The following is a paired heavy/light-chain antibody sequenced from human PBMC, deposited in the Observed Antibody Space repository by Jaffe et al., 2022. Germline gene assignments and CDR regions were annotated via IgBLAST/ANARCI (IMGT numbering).Light chain of an antibody. V-gene: IGLV2-11*01. CDR3: CSYAGTHVV. Sequence: QSALTQPRSVSGSPGQSVTISCTGTSSDVGGYNYVSWYQQHPGKAPKLMIYDVSKRPSGVPDRFSGSKSGNTASLTISGLQAEDEADYYCCSYAGTHVVFGGGTKLTVL. J-gene: IGLJ2*01. CDR2: DVS. CDR1: SSDVGGYNY.
Heavy chain of an antibody. D-gene: IGHD3-22*01. CDR1: GGSISSYY. CDR2: IYYSGST. CDR3: AGERGQESDTYYYDSSGYSPEDNWFDP. Sequence: QVQLQESGPGLVKPSETLSLTCTVSGGSISSYYWSWIRQPPGKGLEWIGYIYYSGSTNYNPSLKSRVTISVDTSKNQFSLKLSSVTAADTAVYYCAGERGQESDTYYYDSSGYSPEDNWFDPWGQGTLVTVSS. V-gene: IGHV4-59*01. J-gene: IGHJ5*02.